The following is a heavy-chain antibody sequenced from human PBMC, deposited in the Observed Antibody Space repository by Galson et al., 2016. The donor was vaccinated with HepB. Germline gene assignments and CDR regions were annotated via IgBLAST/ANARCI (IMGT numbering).Heavy chain of an antibody. CDR2: IDWDGDQ. CDR1: GFSLTTRGMC. Sequence: PALVKPTQTLTLTCTFTGFSLTTRGMCVSWIRQPPGKALEWLALIDWDGDQYYTTSLKTRLTISKDTSKNQVLLTMTNMDPVDTATYYCARFGFGGNFLDYWGQGTLVTVSS. V-gene: IGHV2-70*01. D-gene: IGHD4-23*01. J-gene: IGHJ4*02. CDR3: ARFGFGGNFLDY.